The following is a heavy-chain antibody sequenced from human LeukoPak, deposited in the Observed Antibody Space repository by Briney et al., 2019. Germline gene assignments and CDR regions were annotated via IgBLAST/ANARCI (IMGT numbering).Heavy chain of an antibody. V-gene: IGHV1-46*01. J-gene: IGHJ6*02. CDR3: ATDCGSTSCYVGSYYYYGMDV. Sequence: ASVKVSCKASGYTFTSYYMHWVRQAPGQGLEWMGIINPSGGSTSYAQKFQGRVTMTRDTSTSTVYMELSSLRSEDTAVYYCATDCGSTSCYVGSYYYYGMDVWGQGTTVTVSS. D-gene: IGHD2-2*01. CDR2: INPSGGST. CDR1: GYTFTSYY.